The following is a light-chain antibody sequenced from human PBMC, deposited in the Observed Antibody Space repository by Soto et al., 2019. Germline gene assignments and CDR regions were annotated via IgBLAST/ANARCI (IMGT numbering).Light chain of an antibody. Sequence: EIVMTHSPATLSVSPGERATLSCRASQSVSSNLAWYQQKPGQAPRLLIYGASTRATGIPARFSGSGSGTEFTLTVSSLQSEDFAVYYCQQYSNWPPITFGQGTRLEIK. CDR3: QQYSNWPPIT. V-gene: IGKV3-15*01. J-gene: IGKJ5*01. CDR1: QSVSSN. CDR2: GAS.